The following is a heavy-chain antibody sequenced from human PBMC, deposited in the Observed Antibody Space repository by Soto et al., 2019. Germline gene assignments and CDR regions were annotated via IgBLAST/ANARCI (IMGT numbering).Heavy chain of an antibody. D-gene: IGHD3-3*01. Sequence: GASVKVSCKASGYTFTSYYMHWVRQAPGQGLEWLGIINPSGGSTSYAQKFQGRVTMTRDTSTSTVYMELSSLRSEDTAVYYCARDLNPKFYDLWSGSSYMDVWGKGTTVTVSS. CDR1: GYTFTSYY. CDR2: INPSGGST. J-gene: IGHJ6*03. CDR3: ARDLNPKFYDLWSGSSYMDV. V-gene: IGHV1-46*03.